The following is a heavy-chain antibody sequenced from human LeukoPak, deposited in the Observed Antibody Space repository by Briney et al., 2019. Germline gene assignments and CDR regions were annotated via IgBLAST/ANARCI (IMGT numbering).Heavy chain of an antibody. CDR3: ARGGGITIFGVASDAFDI. J-gene: IGHJ3*02. CDR2: ISAYNGNT. Sequence: ASVKVSCKASGYTFTSYGISWVRQAPGQGLEWMGWISAYNGNTNYAQKLQGRVTMTTDTSTGTAYMELRSLRFDDTAVYYCARGGGITIFGVASDAFDIWGQGTMVTVSS. V-gene: IGHV1-18*01. D-gene: IGHD3-3*01. CDR1: GYTFTSYG.